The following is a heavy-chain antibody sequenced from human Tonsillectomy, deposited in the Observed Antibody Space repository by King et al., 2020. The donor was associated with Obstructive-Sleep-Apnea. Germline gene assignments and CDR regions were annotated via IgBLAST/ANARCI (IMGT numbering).Heavy chain of an antibody. CDR1: GGSISSSSYY. CDR2: IYYSGST. V-gene: IGHV4-39*07. J-gene: IGHJ4*02. D-gene: IGHD5-18*01. Sequence: QLQESGPGLVKPSETLSLTCTVSGGSISSSSYYWGWIRQPPGKGLEWIGSIYYSGSTYYNPSLKSRVTISVDTSKNQFSLKLSSVTAADPAVYYCARVRGYSYGLFDYWGQGTLVTVSS. CDR3: ARVRGYSYGLFDY.